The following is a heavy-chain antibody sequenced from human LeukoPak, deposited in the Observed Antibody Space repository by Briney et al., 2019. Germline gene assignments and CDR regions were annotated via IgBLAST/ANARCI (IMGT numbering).Heavy chain of an antibody. D-gene: IGHD2-15*01. CDR2: NYYSGST. J-gene: IGHJ4*02. V-gene: IGHV4-39*01. Sequence: PSETLSLTCTVSGGSISSSSYHWGWLPQPPGKGLKGIGSNYYSGSTYYNPSLKSRVTISVDTSKNQFSLKLSSVPAADTAVYYCARYPRGGPDYWGQGTLVTVSS. CDR3: ARYPRGGPDY. CDR1: GGSISSSSYH.